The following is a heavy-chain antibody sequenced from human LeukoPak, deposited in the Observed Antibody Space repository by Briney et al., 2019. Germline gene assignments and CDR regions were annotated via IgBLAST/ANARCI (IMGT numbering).Heavy chain of an antibody. J-gene: IGHJ4*02. Sequence: PGGSLRLSCAASGFTFSSYEMNWVRQAPGKGLEWVSYISSSGSTIYYADSVKGRFTISRDNAKKSLYLQMNSLRAEDTAVYYCARGSMVTFGAVLDYWGQGTLVTVSS. CDR2: ISSSGSTI. D-gene: IGHD3-16*01. V-gene: IGHV3-48*03. CDR3: ARGSMVTFGAVLDY. CDR1: GFTFSSYE.